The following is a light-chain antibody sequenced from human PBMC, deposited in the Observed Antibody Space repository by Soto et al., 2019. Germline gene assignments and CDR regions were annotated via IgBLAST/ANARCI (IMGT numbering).Light chain of an antibody. CDR2: GAS. CDR1: QSVSSRY. Sequence: EMVLKQSPGTLYLSPGERATLSCRASQSVSSRYLGWYQQKPRQAARLLIYGASNRATGITDRFSGSGSGTDFTLTISRLENEECAVYYCQQYGSSQYTFGQGTKLEIK. CDR3: QQYGSSQYT. J-gene: IGKJ2*01. V-gene: IGKV3-20*01.